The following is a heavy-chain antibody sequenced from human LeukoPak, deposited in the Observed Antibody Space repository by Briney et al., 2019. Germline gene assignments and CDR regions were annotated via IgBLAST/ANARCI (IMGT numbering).Heavy chain of an antibody. CDR1: GFTFSDYY. D-gene: IGHD2-21*01. CDR3: ARYPPTRYGTCGGDCYLDY. V-gene: IGHV3-11*04. Sequence: PGGSLRLSCAASGFTFSDYYMSWIRQAPGKGLEWVSYISSSGNTIYYADSVKGRFTISRDNAKNSLYLQMNSLRAEDTAVYYCARYPPTRYGTCGGDCYLDYWGQGTLVTVSS. CDR2: ISSSGNTI. J-gene: IGHJ4*02.